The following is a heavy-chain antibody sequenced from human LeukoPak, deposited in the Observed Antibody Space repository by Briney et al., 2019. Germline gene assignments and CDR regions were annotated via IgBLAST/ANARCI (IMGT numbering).Heavy chain of an antibody. CDR3: AKFFLPIAAAGNDAFDI. CDR2: ISYDGSNK. J-gene: IGHJ3*02. V-gene: IGHV3-30*18. D-gene: IGHD6-13*01. CDR1: RFTFSSYG. Sequence: GGSLRLSCAASRFTFSSYGMHWVRQAPGKGLEWVAVISYDGSNKYYADSVKGRFTISRDNSKNTLYLQMNSLRAEDTAVYYCAKFFLPIAAAGNDAFDIWGQGTMVTVSS.